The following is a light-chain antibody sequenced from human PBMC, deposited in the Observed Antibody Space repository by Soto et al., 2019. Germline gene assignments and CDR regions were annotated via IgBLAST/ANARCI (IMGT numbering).Light chain of an antibody. CDR1: QTISSW. J-gene: IGKJ1*01. V-gene: IGKV1-5*03. CDR3: QQYDSYSGT. CDR2: KTS. Sequence: DIEMNQSPSTLCAAGVYRVTITVPSIQTISSWLAWYQQKPGKAPKLLIYKTSSLDSGVPSRFSGSGSGTEFPPTISGLQADDFAPSSCQQYDSYSGTFGQGTKVDIK.